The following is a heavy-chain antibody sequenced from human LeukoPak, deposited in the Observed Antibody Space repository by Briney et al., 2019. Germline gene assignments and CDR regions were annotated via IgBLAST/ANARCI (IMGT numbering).Heavy chain of an antibody. V-gene: IGHV4-59*01. CDR2: IYYSGST. D-gene: IGHD3/OR15-3a*01. J-gene: IGHJ6*02. Sequence: SETLSLTCTVSGGSISSYYWSWIRQPPGKGLEWIGYIYYSGSTNYNPSLKSRVTISVDTSKNQFSLKLSSVTAADTAVYYCVRDHGLGMDVWGQGTTVTVS. CDR1: GGSISSYY. CDR3: VRDHGLGMDV.